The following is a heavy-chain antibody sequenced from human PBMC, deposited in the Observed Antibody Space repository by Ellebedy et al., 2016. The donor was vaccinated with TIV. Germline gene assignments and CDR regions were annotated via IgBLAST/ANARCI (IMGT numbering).Heavy chain of an antibody. J-gene: IGHJ6*02. CDR3: SRHRGYGMDV. CDR1: GYSFSTYW. V-gene: IGHV5-10-1*01. D-gene: IGHD3-10*01. Sequence: KVSCKASGYSFSTYWITWVRQMPGKGLEWMGKIDPTESYTNYSPSFQGLVTLSADESASTAYLQWPSLKASDSATYDCSRHRGYGMDVWGQGTMVTVSS. CDR2: IDPTESYT.